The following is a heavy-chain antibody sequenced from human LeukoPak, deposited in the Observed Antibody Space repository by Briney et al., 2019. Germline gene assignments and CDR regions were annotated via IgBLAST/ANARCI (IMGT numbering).Heavy chain of an antibody. J-gene: IGHJ4*02. D-gene: IGHD3-10*01. V-gene: IGHV3-49*04. CDR1: GFTFSDYY. Sequence: GGSLRLSCAASGFTFSDYYMSWVRQAPGKGLEWVGFIRSKTYGGTPECAASVKDRFIMSRDDSKSIAYLQMDSLKTEDTAIYYCIAYASGNFRDWGQGTLVTVSS. CDR2: IRSKTYGGTP. CDR3: IAYASGNFRD.